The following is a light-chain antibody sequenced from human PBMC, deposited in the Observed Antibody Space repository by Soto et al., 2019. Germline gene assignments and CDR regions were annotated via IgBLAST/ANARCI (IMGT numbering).Light chain of an antibody. CDR3: QSYDSSLSGVV. CDR2: GNS. V-gene: IGLV1-40*01. J-gene: IGLJ2*01. Sequence: QSVLTQPPSVSGAPGQRVTISCTGSSSNIGAGYDVHWYQQLPGTAPKLLIYGNSNRPSGVPDRFSGSKSGTSASLAITGLEDEDEADYDCQSYDSSLSGVVFGGGTKVTVL. CDR1: SSNIGAGYD.